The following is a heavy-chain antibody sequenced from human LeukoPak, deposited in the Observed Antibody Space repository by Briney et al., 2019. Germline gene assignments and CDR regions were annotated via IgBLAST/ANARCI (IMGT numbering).Heavy chain of an antibody. D-gene: IGHD3-22*01. V-gene: IGHV4-59*08. CDR3: ARHRSDSSGYYIDY. CDR2: IYHSGRT. J-gene: IGHJ4*02. Sequence: SETLSLTCTVSGGSIRSYYWSWIRQPPGKGLEWIGYIYHSGRTNYTSSLRSRVTISVDTSKNQFSLKLSSVTAADTAVYYCARHRSDSSGYYIDYWGQGTLVTVSS. CDR1: GGSIRSYY.